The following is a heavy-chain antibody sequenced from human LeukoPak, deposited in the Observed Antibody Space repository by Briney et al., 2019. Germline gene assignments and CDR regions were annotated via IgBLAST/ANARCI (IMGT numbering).Heavy chain of an antibody. Sequence: GGSLRLSCAASGFTFSSYGMHWVRQAPGKGLEWVAFIRYDGSNKYYADSVKGRFTISRDNSKNTLYLQMNSLRAEDTAVYYCAKDFLVVPAAIVTAIPYFDYWGQGTLVTVSS. V-gene: IGHV3-30*02. CDR1: GFTFSSYG. D-gene: IGHD2-2*01. CDR2: IRYDGSNK. J-gene: IGHJ4*02. CDR3: AKDFLVVPAAIVTAIPYFDY.